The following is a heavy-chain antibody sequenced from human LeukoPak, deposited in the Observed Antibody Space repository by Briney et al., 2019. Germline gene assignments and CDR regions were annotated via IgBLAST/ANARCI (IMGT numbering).Heavy chain of an antibody. CDR1: GGSFSGYY. V-gene: IGHV4-34*01. J-gene: IGHJ4*02. Sequence: SGTLSLTCAVYGGSFSGYYWSWIRRPPGKGLEWIGEINHSGSTNYNPSLKSRVTISVDTSKNQFCLKLSSVTAADTAVYYCARGSGFDYWGQGTLVTVSS. CDR2: INHSGST. CDR3: ARGSGFDY.